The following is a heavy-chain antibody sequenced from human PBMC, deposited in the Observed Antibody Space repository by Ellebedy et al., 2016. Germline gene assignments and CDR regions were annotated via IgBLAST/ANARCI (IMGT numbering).Heavy chain of an antibody. V-gene: IGHV3-30*18. D-gene: IGHD1-26*01. CDR3: AKDRPVGELPGDY. CDR1: GFTFSSYG. Sequence: GGSLRLSXAASGFTFSSYGMHWVRQAPGKGLEWVAVISYDGSNKYYADSVKGRFTISRDNSKNTLYLQMNSLRAEDTAVYYCAKDRPVGELPGDYWGQGTLVTVSS. J-gene: IGHJ4*02. CDR2: ISYDGSNK.